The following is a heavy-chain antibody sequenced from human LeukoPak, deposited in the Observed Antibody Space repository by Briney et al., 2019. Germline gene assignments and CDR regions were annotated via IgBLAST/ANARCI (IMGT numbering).Heavy chain of an antibody. V-gene: IGHV3-7*01. CDR3: ARTSYSGYPGGYYMDV. J-gene: IGHJ6*03. CDR2: IKQDGSEK. CDR1: GFTFSSYW. Sequence: PGGSLRLSCAASGFTFSSYWMSWVRQAPGKGLEWVANIKQDGSEKYYVDSVKGRFTISRDNAKNSLYLQMNSLRAEDTAVYYCARTSYSGYPGGYYMDVWGKGTTVTVSS. D-gene: IGHD5-12*01.